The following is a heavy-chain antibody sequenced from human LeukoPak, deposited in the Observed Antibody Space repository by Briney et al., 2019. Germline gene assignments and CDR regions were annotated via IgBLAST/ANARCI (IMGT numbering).Heavy chain of an antibody. V-gene: IGHV4-30-4*08. CDR1: GGSISSGDYY. CDR3: AREVVGAYPFDY. J-gene: IGHJ4*02. D-gene: IGHD1-26*01. Sequence: PSETLSLTCTVSGGSISSGDYYWTWIRQPPGKGLEWIGYIYYSGSTYYNPSLKSRVTISVDTSKSQFSLKLSSVTAADTAVYYCAREVVGAYPFDYWGQGTLVTVSS. CDR2: IYYSGST.